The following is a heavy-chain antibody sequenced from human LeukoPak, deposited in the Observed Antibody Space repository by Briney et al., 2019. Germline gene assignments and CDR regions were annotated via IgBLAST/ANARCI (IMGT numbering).Heavy chain of an antibody. V-gene: IGHV3-33*01. D-gene: IGHD4-23*01. J-gene: IGHJ3*02. CDR2: IWYDGSSK. CDR1: GXTFSNYG. CDR3: GRGVGPNSGAFDI. Sequence: PGGSLRLSCAASGXTFSNYGIHWVRQAPGKGLEWVAVIWYDGSSKYYSDSVKGRFTISRDNSKNTLFLQMNSLRAEDTAVYYCGRGVGPNSGAFDIWGQGTMVTVSS.